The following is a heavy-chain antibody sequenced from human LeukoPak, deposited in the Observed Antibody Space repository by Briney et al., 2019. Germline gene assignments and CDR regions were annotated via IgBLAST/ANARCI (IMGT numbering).Heavy chain of an antibody. CDR2: IIPIFGTA. CDR3: ARQGLRYFDWLPRPSFSGMDV. V-gene: IGHV1-69*01. D-gene: IGHD3-9*01. Sequence: SVKVSCKASGGTFSSYAISWVRQAPGQGLEWMGGIIPIFGTANYAQKFQGRVTITADESMSTAYMELSSLRSEDTAVYYCARQGLRYFDWLPRPSFSGMDVWGKGTTVTVSS. CDR1: GGTFSSYA. J-gene: IGHJ6*04.